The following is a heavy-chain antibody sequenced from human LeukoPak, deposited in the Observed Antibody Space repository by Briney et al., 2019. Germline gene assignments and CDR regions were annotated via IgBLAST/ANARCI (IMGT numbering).Heavy chain of an antibody. CDR3: ARGGRYFDWLLMYYFDY. CDR2: ISGSGGST. D-gene: IGHD3-9*01. Sequence: GGSLRLSCAASGFTFSSYGMSWVRQAPGKGLEWVSAISGSGGSTYYADSVKGRFTISRDNSKNTLYLQMNSLRAEDTAVYYCARGGRYFDWLLMYYFDYWGQGTLVTVSS. CDR1: GFTFSSYG. V-gene: IGHV3-23*01. J-gene: IGHJ4*02.